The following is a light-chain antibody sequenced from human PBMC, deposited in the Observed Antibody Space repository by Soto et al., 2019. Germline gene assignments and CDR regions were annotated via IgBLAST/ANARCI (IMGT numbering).Light chain of an antibody. J-gene: IGLJ1*01. V-gene: IGLV2-14*01. Sequence: QSVLTQPASVSGSPGQSITIPCTGSNDDIGLYNYVSWYQHHPGKAPKLMIYEVDNRPSGVSNRFSASKSGDTASLTISGLHTEDEADYYCCSYAGTGTYVFGTGTKLTVL. CDR1: NDDIGLYNY. CDR3: CSYAGTGTYV. CDR2: EVD.